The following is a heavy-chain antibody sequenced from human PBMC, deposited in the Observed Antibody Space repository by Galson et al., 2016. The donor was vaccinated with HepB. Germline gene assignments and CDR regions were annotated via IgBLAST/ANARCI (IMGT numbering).Heavy chain of an antibody. D-gene: IGHD3-22*01. J-gene: IGHJ4*02. CDR2: SYGDGRT. CDR3: AKAYYYDSDGFYYDF. V-gene: IGHV3-53*01. Sequence: SLRLSCAAYGLPVSNDYMSWVRQAPGKGLKWVSVSYGDGRTYYAESVKGRFTISRDTSKNTVFLQMNSLRGEDTAVYYCAKAYYYDSDGFYYDFWGPGTHVTVS. CDR1: GLPVSNDY.